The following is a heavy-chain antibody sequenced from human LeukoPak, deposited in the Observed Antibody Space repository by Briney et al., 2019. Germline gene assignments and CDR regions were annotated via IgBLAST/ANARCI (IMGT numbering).Heavy chain of an antibody. Sequence: GGSLRLSCAASGFTFSSYGMHWVRQAPGKGLEGVAVIWYDGSNKYYADSVKGRFTISRDNAKNSLYLQMNSLRAEDTAVFYCARGYCSGGSCYWAFDIWGQGTMVTVSS. V-gene: IGHV3-33*01. CDR1: GFTFSSYG. CDR3: ARGYCSGGSCYWAFDI. D-gene: IGHD2-15*01. J-gene: IGHJ3*02. CDR2: IWYDGSNK.